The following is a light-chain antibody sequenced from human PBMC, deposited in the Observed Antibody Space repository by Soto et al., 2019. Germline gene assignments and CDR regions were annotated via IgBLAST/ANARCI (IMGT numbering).Light chain of an antibody. CDR2: WAS. V-gene: IGKV4-1*01. CDR3: HQYHDTPRT. CDR1: ESILYNSNNKNY. J-gene: IGKJ1*01. Sequence: DIVMTQSPDSLAVSLGERATINCMSSESILYNSNNKNYLAWYQQKAGQPPKLLIYWASTRESGVPDRFSGSGSGTDFTLTISSLQAEDVAVYYCHQYHDTPRTFGQGTKVEI.